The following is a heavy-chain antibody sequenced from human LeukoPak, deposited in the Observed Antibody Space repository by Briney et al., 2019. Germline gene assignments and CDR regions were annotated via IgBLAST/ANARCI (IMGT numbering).Heavy chain of an antibody. CDR3: ATDRGWRTSGYYLYYFEY. CDR1: GFIFTNYF. V-gene: IGHV3-7*01. Sequence: GGSLRLSCAASGFIFTNYFMSWVRQAPGKGLEWVASIKHDGSEKYYVDSVRGRFTTSRDNTMNSLYLQMSSLRAEDTAVYYCATDRGWRTSGYYLYYFEYWGQGTLVTYSS. D-gene: IGHD3-3*01. J-gene: IGHJ4*02. CDR2: IKHDGSEK.